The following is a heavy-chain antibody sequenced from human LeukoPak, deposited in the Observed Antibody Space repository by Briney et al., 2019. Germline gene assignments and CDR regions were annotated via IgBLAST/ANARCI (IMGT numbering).Heavy chain of an antibody. CDR3: VRPSFAVADSDY. V-gene: IGHV3-7*01. D-gene: IGHD6-19*01. J-gene: IGHJ4*02. Sequence: PGGSLRLSCAASGFNFRTSWMTWVRQAPGKGLEWVANINQEETSRYYVDSVKGRFTSSRDNAKNSLSLEMTRLEADDTSIYYCVRPSFAVADSDYWGEGTLVTVSS. CDR1: GFNFRTSW. CDR2: INQEETSR.